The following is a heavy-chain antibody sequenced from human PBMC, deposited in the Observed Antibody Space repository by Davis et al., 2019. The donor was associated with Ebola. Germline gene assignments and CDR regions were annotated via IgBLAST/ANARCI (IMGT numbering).Heavy chain of an antibody. CDR1: GYTFTGYY. Sequence: AASVKVSCKASGYTFTGYYMHWVRQAPGQGLEWMGWINPSSGGTNYAQKFQGWVTMTRDTSISTAYMELSSLTIDDTAVYYCARGYSPKCRGGDCVNDYWGQGTLVTVSS. V-gene: IGHV1-2*04. CDR2: INPSSGGT. J-gene: IGHJ4*02. D-gene: IGHD2-21*02. CDR3: ARGYSPKCRGGDCVNDY.